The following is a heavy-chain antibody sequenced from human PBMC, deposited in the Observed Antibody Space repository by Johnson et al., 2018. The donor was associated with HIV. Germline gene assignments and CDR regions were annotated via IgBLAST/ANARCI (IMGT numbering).Heavy chain of an antibody. CDR3: ARQHYYGSGSYPGAFDI. V-gene: IGHV3-20*04. CDR1: GFTFDDYG. Sequence: VQLVESGGGVVRPGGSLRLSCAASGFTFDDYGMSWVRQAPGKGLEWVSGINWNGGSTGYADSVKGRFPISRDNAKNSLYLQMNSLRAEDTALYYCARQHYYGSGSYPGAFDIWGQGTMVTVSS. J-gene: IGHJ3*02. CDR2: INWNGGST. D-gene: IGHD3-10*01.